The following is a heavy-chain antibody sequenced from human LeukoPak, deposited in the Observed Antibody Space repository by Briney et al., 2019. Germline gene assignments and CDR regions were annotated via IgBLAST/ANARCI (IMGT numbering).Heavy chain of an antibody. CDR3: ARVRPGSNYVLFVY. CDR2: ISYEGSNK. J-gene: IGHJ4*02. D-gene: IGHD4-11*01. CDR1: GFTFSSCG. V-gene: IGHV3-33*05. Sequence: PGGCLRVSCAASGFTFSSCGMYSVCQGLGKGLERVAVISYEGSNKYYAGTVKGRFTISRDNSKSTLYLQMNSLRAEDTAVYYCARVRPGSNYVLFVYWGQGTLVTVPS.